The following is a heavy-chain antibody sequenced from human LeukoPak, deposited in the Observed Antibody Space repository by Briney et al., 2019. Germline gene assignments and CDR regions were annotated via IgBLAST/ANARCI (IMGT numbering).Heavy chain of an antibody. CDR3: ARDLVRGVFDY. D-gene: IGHD2-8*01. CDR2: ISSSSSTI. Sequence: GGSLRLSCAASGFTFSSYSMNWVRQAPGKGLEWVSYISSSSSTIYYADSVKGRFTISRDNAKNSLYLQMNSLRAEDTAMYYCARDLVRGVFDYWGQGTLVTVSS. J-gene: IGHJ4*02. CDR1: GFTFSSYS. V-gene: IGHV3-48*01.